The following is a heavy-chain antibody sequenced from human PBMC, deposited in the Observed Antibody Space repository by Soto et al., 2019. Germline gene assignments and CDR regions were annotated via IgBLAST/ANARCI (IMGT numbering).Heavy chain of an antibody. CDR1: GYTLTELS. CDR3: ATGEDYYDSSGRYYFDY. CDR2: FDPEDGET. J-gene: IGHJ4*02. D-gene: IGHD3-22*01. Sequence: ASVKVSCKVSGYTLTELSMHWVRQAPGKGLEWMGGFDPEDGETIYAQKFQGRVTMTEDTSTDTAYMELSSLRSEDPAVYYCATGEDYYDSSGRYYFDYWGQGTLVTVSS. V-gene: IGHV1-24*01.